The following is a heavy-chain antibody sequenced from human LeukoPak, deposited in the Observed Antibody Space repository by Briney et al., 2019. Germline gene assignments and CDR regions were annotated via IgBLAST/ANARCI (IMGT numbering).Heavy chain of an antibody. J-gene: IGHJ4*02. D-gene: IGHD5-12*01. V-gene: IGHV3-49*04. CDR3: TRVLYSGYDYLIDY. Sequence: PGGSLRLSCTASGFTFGDYAMSWVRQAPGKGLEWVGFIRSKAYGGTTEYAASVKGRFTISRDDSKSIAYLQMNSLKTEDTAVYYCTRVLYSGYDYLIDYWGQGTLVTVSS. CDR1: GFTFGDYA. CDR2: IRSKAYGGTT.